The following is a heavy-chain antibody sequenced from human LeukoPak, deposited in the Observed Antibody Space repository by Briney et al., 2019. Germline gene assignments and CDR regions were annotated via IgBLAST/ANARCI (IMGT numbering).Heavy chain of an antibody. CDR1: GGSISSSSYY. Sequence: PSETLSLTCTVSGGSISSSSYYWGWIRQPPGKGLEWMGSIYYSGSTYYSPSLKSRVTISVDTSKNQFSLKLSSVTAADTAVYYCARHGGYYDTSGYHYYFDDWGQGTLVTVSS. D-gene: IGHD3-22*01. J-gene: IGHJ4*02. V-gene: IGHV4-39*01. CDR2: IYYSGST. CDR3: ARHGGYYDTSGYHYYFDD.